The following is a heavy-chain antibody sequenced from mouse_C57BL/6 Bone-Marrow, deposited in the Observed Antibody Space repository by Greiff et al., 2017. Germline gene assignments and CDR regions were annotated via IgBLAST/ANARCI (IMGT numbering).Heavy chain of an antibody. CDR2: IYPGDGDT. CDR1: GYAFSSSW. J-gene: IGHJ4*01. Sequence: QVQLQQSGPELVKPGASVKISCKASGYAFSSSWMNWVKQRPGKGLEWIGRIYPGDGDTNYNGKFKGKATLTADKSSSTAYMQLSSLTSEDSAVYFCARLGYSNYGAMDYWGQGTSVTVSS. CDR3: ARLGYSNYGAMDY. V-gene: IGHV1-82*01. D-gene: IGHD2-5*01.